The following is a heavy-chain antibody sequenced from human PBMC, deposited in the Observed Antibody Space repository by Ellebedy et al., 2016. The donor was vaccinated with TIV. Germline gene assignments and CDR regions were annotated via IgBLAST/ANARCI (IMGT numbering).Heavy chain of an antibody. CDR3: ARVAFRTMKPDY. CDR1: GGSFSGYY. Sequence: SETLSLTCAVYGGSFSGYYWSWIRQPPGKGLEWIGEINHSGSTNYNPSLKSRVTISVDTSKNQISLKLTSVTAADSAVYYCARVAFRTMKPDYWGQGTLVTVSS. V-gene: IGHV4-34*01. J-gene: IGHJ4*02. CDR2: INHSGST. D-gene: IGHD3/OR15-3a*01.